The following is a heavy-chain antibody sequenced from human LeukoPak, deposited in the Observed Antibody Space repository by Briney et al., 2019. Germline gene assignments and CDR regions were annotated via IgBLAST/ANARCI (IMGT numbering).Heavy chain of an antibody. D-gene: IGHD3-22*01. CDR2: INSDGSST. CDR3: ARSVGYYYDSSGYYPLIY. Sequence: GGSLRLSCAASGFTFSSYWMHWVRQAPGKGLVWVSRINSDGSSTSYADSVKGRFTISRDNAKNTLYLQMNSLRAEDTAVYYCARSVGYYYDSSGYYPLIYWGQGTLVTVSS. V-gene: IGHV3-74*01. CDR1: GFTFSSYW. J-gene: IGHJ4*02.